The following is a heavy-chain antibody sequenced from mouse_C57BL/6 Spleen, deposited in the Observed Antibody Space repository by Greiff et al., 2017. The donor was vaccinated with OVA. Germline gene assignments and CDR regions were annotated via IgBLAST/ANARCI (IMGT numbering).Heavy chain of an antibody. CDR3: ARRGSRGAMDY. CDR2: INPYNGGT. CDR1: GYTFTDYY. V-gene: IGHV1-19*01. J-gene: IGHJ4*01. Sequence: VQLQQSGPVLVKPGASVKMSCKASGYTFTDYYMNWVKQSHGKSLEWIGVINPYNGGTSYNQKFKGKATLTVDKSSSTAYMELNSLTSEDSAVYYCARRGSRGAMDYWGQGTSVTVSS.